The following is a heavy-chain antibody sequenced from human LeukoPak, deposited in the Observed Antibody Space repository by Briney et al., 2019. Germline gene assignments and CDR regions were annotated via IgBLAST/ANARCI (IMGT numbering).Heavy chain of an antibody. D-gene: IGHD6-19*01. CDR2: IPASGGST. J-gene: IGHJ3*02. CDR3: ARDKTVAGTGDAFDI. Sequence: GGSLRLSCAASGFTFSSNVMIWVRQAPGKGLEWVSSIPASGGSTYYADSVKGRFTISRDNSKNTLFLQMNSLRAEDTAVYYCARDKTVAGTGDAFDIWGQGTMVTVSS. V-gene: IGHV3-23*01. CDR1: GFTFSSNV.